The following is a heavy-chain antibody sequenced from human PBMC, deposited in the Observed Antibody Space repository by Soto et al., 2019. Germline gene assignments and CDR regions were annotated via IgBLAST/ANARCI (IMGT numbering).Heavy chain of an antibody. Sequence: EVQLVESGGGLVQPAGSLRLSCAASGFTFSDHYMDWVRQAPEKGLEWVGRTRNKANSYTTEYAASVKGRFTISSDDSKNSLYLPMNSLKTEDTAVYYCDVLTTIYYWCQGTMVTVSS. CDR2: TRNKANSYTT. D-gene: IGHD3-22*01. V-gene: IGHV3-72*01. J-gene: IGHJ4*02. CDR1: GFTFSDHY. CDR3: DVLTTIYY.